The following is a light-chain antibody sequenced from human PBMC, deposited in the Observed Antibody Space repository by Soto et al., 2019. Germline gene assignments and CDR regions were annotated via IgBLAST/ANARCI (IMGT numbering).Light chain of an antibody. CDR1: QIFSSSY. V-gene: IGKV3-15*01. CDR3: QQCNNWPPT. Sequence: TQPPGTLPFSPGERATLSCRASQIFSSSYLAWYQQKPGQAPRLLIYGASSRATGIPVRFSGSGSGTEFTLTISSLQSEDFAVYYCQQCNNWPPTFGQGTRLEIK. J-gene: IGKJ5*01. CDR2: GAS.